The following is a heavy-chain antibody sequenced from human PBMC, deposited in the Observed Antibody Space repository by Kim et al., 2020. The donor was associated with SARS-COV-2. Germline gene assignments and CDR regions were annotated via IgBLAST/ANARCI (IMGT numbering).Heavy chain of an antibody. J-gene: IGHJ4*02. CDR3: ARDLSYSSSWQYYFDY. D-gene: IGHD6-13*01. V-gene: IGHV1-46*01. Sequence: KFPGRVTMTRDTSTSTVYMELSSLRSEDTAVYYCARDLSYSSSWQYYFDYWGQGTLVTVSS.